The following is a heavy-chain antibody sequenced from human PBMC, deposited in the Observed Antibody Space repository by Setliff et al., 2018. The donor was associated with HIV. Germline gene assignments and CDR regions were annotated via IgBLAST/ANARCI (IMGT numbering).Heavy chain of an antibody. CDR1: GGTSSSYA. V-gene: IGHV1-69*10. CDR3: ARDLLNYYDSSGHDY. Sequence: SVKVSCKASGGTSSSYAISWVRQAPGQGLEWMGGIIPILGIANYAQKFQGRVTITADESTSTAYMELSSLRSEDTAVYYCARDLLNYYDSSGHDYWGQGTLVTV. D-gene: IGHD3-22*01. CDR2: IIPILGIA. J-gene: IGHJ4*02.